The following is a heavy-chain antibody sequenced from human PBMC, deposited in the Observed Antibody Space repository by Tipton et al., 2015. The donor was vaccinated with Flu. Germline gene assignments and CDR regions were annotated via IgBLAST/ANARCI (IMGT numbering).Heavy chain of an antibody. Sequence: TLSLTCAVYGGSFSGYYWSWIRQPPGKGLEWIGEINHSGSTNYNPSLKSRVTISVDTSKNQFSLKLSSVTAADTAVYYCVGGAPRLYYYGSGSYLDRRFDYWGQGTLVTVSS. V-gene: IGHV4-34*01. J-gene: IGHJ4*02. CDR3: VGGAPRLYYYGSGSYLDRRFDY. CDR2: INHSGST. D-gene: IGHD3-10*01. CDR1: GGSFSGYY.